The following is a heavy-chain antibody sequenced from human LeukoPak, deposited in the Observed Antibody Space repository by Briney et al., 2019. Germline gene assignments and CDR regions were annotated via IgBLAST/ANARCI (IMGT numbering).Heavy chain of an antibody. CDR3: ARGRNYSSSWYWYFDY. CDR1: GGSISSGGYY. J-gene: IGHJ4*02. V-gene: IGHV4-31*03. D-gene: IGHD6-13*01. CDR2: IYYSGST. Sequence: SQTLSLTCTVSGGSISSGGYYWSWIRQHPGKGLEWIGYIYYSGSTYYNPSLTSRVTISVDTSKNQFSLKLSSVTAADTAVYYCARGRNYSSSWYWYFDYWGQGTLVTVSS.